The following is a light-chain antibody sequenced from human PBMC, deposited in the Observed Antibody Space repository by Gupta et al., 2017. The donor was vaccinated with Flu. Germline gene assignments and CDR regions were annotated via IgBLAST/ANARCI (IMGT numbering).Light chain of an antibody. Sequence: SVLPPPPSASGTPAQWPTISCAGSSSNIGSNTVNWYQQLPGTAPKLLIYSNNQRPSGVPDRFSGSKSGTSASLAISGLQAEDEADYYCAAWDDSLNGRVFGGGTKLTGL. CDR3: AAWDDSLNGRV. CDR1: SSNIGSNT. V-gene: IGLV1-44*01. J-gene: IGLJ3*02. CDR2: SNN.